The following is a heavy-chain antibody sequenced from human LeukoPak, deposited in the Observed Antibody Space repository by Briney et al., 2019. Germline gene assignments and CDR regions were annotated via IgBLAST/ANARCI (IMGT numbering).Heavy chain of an antibody. D-gene: IGHD6-13*01. Sequence: PSETLSLTCAVYGGXFSGYYCSWIRQPPGKGLEWIGEINHSGSTNYNPSLKSRVTISVDTSKNQFSLKLSSVTAADTAVYYCARVSSSWAVLDYWGQGTLVTVSS. CDR1: GGXFSGYY. CDR2: INHSGST. J-gene: IGHJ4*02. V-gene: IGHV4-34*01. CDR3: ARVSSSWAVLDY.